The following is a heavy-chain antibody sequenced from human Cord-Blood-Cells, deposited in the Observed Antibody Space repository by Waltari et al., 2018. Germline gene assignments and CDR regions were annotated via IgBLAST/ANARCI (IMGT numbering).Heavy chain of an antibody. J-gene: IGHJ1*01. D-gene: IGHD4-17*01. Sequence: EVQLVESGGGLVQPGGSLRPSCAASGFTFSSYWMHWVRQAPGKGLVWVSRINSDGSSTSYADSVKGRFTISRDNAKNTLYLQMNSLRAEDTAVYYCARDYGDYAEYFQHWGQGTLVTVSS. CDR3: ARDYGDYAEYFQH. CDR2: INSDGSST. CDR1: GFTFSSYW. V-gene: IGHV3-74*01.